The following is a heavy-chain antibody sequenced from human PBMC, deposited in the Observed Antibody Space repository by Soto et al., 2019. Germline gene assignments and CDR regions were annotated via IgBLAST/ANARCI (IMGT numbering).Heavy chain of an antibody. J-gene: IGHJ6*02. V-gene: IGHV1-18*01. CDR1: GYTFTSYG. CDR2: ISAYNGNT. CDR3: ARELGATAAPYYYYYGMDV. D-gene: IGHD1-26*01. Sequence: ASVKVSCKASGYTFTSYGISWVRQAPGQGLEWMGWISAYNGNTNYAQKLQGRVTMTTDTSTSTAYMELRSLRSDDTAVYYCARELGATAAPYYYYYGMDVWGQGTTVTVS.